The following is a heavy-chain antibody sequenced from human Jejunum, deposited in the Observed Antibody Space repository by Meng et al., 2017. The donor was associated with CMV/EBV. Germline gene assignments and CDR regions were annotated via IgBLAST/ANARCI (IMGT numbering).Heavy chain of an antibody. CDR2: INPNNGGA. D-gene: IGHD3-22*01. J-gene: IGHJ4*02. V-gene: IGHV1-2*06. CDR1: GYTFTGYY. Sequence: QVQRVQSGAGVKRPGASVKVSCKASGYTFTGYYMQWVRQAPGQGPEWMGRINPNNGGANYAQQFQGRVTMTTDTSISTAYMELSRLRSDDTAVYYCARDLSGYYSFVDYWGQGTLVTVSS. CDR3: ARDLSGYYSFVDY.